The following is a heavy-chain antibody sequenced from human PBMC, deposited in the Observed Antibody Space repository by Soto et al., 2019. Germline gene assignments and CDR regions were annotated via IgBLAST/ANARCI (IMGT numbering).Heavy chain of an antibody. V-gene: IGHV4-39*01. CDR1: CDSMRGYHFY. CDR3: AYGSSSAWIDY. CDR2: AYFSGGNT. D-gene: IGHD6-25*01. J-gene: IGHJ4*02. Sequence: KPSETLSLTCSVSCDSMRGYHFYWGWIRQAPGKGLEWIGSAYFSGGNTYYSPSLKSRVSISVDTSKNEFSLRLTSLTAADTAVYFCAYGSSSAWIDYWGQGTLVTVSS.